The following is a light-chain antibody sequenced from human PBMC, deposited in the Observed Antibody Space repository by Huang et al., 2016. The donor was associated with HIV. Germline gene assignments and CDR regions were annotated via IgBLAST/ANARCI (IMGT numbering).Light chain of an antibody. CDR3: LQYYRSPQT. J-gene: IGKJ1*01. CDR2: WAS. CDR1: QSVFSTSTSKDY. V-gene: IGKV4-1*01. Sequence: DIVMTQSPDSLAVSLGERATLNCRSSQSVFSTSTSKDYLGWFQQKPGHPPKLLLFWASTREAGVPDRFSGSGSGTHFTLTIDNLEAEDAAIYYCLQYYRSPQTFGQGTRVEVK.